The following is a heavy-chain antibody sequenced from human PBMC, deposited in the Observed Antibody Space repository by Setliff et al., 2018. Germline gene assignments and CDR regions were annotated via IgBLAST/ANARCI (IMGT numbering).Heavy chain of an antibody. V-gene: IGHV4-39*07. J-gene: IGHJ4*02. CDR1: GDSIRSSRYY. Sequence: SETLSLTCTVSGDSIRSSRYYWGWIRQPPGKGLEWIGSIYYTGSTYYNPSLKSRVTMSVDTSKRQFSLKLGSATAADTAVYYCARDMGQPYYFESWGLGTLVTAPQ. D-gene: IGHD1-1*01. CDR3: ARDMGQPYYFES. CDR2: IYYTGST.